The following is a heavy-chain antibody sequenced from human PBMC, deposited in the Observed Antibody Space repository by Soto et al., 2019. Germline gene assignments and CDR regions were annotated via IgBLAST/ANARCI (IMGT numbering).Heavy chain of an antibody. D-gene: IGHD3-10*01. CDR3: ARDGTMVRGVMSDY. CDR2: INPSGGSR. J-gene: IGHJ4*02. Sequence: ASVKVSCKTSGYTFTSYYIHWVRQAPGQGLDWMGMINPSGGSRSYAQKFQGRVTMTRDTSTSTVYMELSSLRSEDTAVYYCARDGTMVRGVMSDYWGQGTLVTVSS. V-gene: IGHV1-46*03. CDR1: GYTFTSYY.